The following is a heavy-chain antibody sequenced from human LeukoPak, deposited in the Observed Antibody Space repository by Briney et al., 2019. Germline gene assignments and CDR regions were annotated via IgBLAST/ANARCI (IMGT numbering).Heavy chain of an antibody. CDR1: GFTFGDYG. CDR2: IRSKAYGGTT. V-gene: IGHV3-49*04. J-gene: IGHJ5*02. CDR3: SRDAVGFGANWFDP. D-gene: IGHD3-10*01. Sequence: GGSLRLSCTASGFTFGDYGMNWVRQAPGKGREWVGFIRSKAYGGTTQYAASVKGRFTISRDDSKSIAYLQMNGLKTEDTAVYYCSRDAVGFGANWFDPWGQGTLVTVSS.